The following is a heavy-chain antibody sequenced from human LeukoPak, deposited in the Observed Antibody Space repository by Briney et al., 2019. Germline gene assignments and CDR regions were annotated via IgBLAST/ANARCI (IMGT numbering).Heavy chain of an antibody. V-gene: IGHV3-33*01. Sequence: WVRQAPGKGLEWVAVIWYDGTKKYYADSVKGRLTISRDNSKNTLYLEMNSLRAEDTAVYYCARDRAVRYFDYWGQGTLVTVSS. CDR2: IWYDGTKK. CDR3: ARDRAVRYFDY. D-gene: IGHD3-16*02. J-gene: IGHJ4*02.